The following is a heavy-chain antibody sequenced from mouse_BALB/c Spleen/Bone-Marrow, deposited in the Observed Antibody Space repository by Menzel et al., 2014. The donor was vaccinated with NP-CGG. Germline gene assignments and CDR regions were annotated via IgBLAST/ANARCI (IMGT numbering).Heavy chain of an antibody. V-gene: IGHV1-82*01. CDR1: GYAFSSSW. CDR3: ARHAYGNSYWYFDV. CDR2: IYPGDGGT. D-gene: IGHD2-1*01. J-gene: IGHJ1*01. Sequence: QVQLQQPGPELVKPGASVKISCKASGYAFSSSWMNWVKQRPGQGLEWIGRIYPGDGGTNYNGKFKGKATLTADKSSSTAYMQLSSLTSVDSAVYFCARHAYGNSYWYFDVWGAGTTVTVSS.